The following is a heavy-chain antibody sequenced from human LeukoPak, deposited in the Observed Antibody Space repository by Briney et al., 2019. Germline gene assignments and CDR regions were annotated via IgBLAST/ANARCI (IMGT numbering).Heavy chain of an antibody. Sequence: SETLSLTCAVYGVSFSGYYWSWIRQPPGKGLEWIGEINHSGSTNYNQSLKSRVTISVDTSKNQFSLKLSSETAADTAVYYCARRRYCSSTSCYGMRYYYYYYMDVGGKGTTVTVSS. D-gene: IGHD2-2*01. CDR3: ARRRYCSSTSCYGMRYYYYYYMDV. V-gene: IGHV4-34*01. CDR2: INHSGST. CDR1: GVSFSGYY. J-gene: IGHJ6*03.